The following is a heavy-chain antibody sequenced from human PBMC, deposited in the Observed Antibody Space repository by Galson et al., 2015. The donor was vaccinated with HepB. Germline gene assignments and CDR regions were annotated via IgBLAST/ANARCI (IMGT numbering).Heavy chain of an antibody. CDR3: ARLWVTTESEAVDI. V-gene: IGHV3-21*01. D-gene: IGHD4-17*01. Sequence: SLRLSCAASGFNFSDYSLIWVRQAPGKGLEWVSSISSSSYFVKYADSEKGRFTISRDNAKNSLFLQMNSLRVEDTAVYYCARLWVTTESEAVDIWGQGTMVVVSS. CDR2: ISSSSYFV. CDR1: GFNFSDYS. J-gene: IGHJ3*02.